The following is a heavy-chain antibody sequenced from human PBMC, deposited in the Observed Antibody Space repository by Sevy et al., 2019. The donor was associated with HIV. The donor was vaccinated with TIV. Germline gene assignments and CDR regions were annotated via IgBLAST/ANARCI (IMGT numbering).Heavy chain of an antibody. Sequence: SETLSLTCAVYGDSLSSFAWWGGWWSWVRQSPGKGLEWIGECYHTGTTHYNPSLESRVAISVDKSKNQFSLRLSSVTAADTALYDCVGNGYYCLEHWGQGTPVTVSS. CDR2: CYHTGTT. V-gene: IGHV4-4*02. D-gene: IGHD3-22*01. J-gene: IGHJ4*02. CDR1: GDSLSSFAWWGGW. CDR3: VGNGYYCLEH.